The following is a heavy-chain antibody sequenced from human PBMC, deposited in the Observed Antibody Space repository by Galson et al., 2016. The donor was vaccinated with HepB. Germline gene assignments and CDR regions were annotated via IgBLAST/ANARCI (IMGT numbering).Heavy chain of an antibody. D-gene: IGHD3-3*01. CDR3: ARGGDFWSGYFFQD. J-gene: IGHJ1*01. CDR2: IHPNSGGT. V-gene: IGHV1-2*02. Sequence: SVKVSCKASGYMFTGYYMHWVRQAPGQGPEWMGWIHPNSGGTDYAQDFQGRVTVNRDTSIRTAYMELSRLRSDGAAVYYCARGGDFWSGYFFQDWGQGTLVSVSS. CDR1: GYMFTGYY.